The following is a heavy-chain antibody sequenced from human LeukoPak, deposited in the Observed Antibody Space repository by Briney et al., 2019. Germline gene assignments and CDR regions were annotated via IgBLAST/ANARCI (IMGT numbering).Heavy chain of an antibody. J-gene: IGHJ4*02. CDR3: VKVEWLRFNNY. Sequence: GGSLRLSCAASGFTFSSYAMSWVRQAPGKGLEWVSAISGSGGSTYYADSVKGRFTISRDNSKNTLYLQMNSLRAEDTAVYYCVKVEWLRFNNYWGQGTLVTVSS. CDR1: GFTFSSYA. V-gene: IGHV3-23*01. CDR2: ISGSGGST. D-gene: IGHD5-12*01.